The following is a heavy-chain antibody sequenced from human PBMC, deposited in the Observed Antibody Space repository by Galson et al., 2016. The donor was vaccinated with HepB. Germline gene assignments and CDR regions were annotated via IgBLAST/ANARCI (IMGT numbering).Heavy chain of an antibody. V-gene: IGHV4-34*01. CDR1: GGSFSGYY. CDR2: INHSGST. D-gene: IGHD2-21*01. CDR3: ARGNYSAFDF. J-gene: IGHJ3*01. Sequence: TLSLTCAVYGGSFSGYYWSWIRQPPGKGLEWIGEINHSGSTNYNPSLKSRVTISVDTSKNQFSLKLSSVTAADTAVYYCARGNYSAFDFWGQGTMVTVSS.